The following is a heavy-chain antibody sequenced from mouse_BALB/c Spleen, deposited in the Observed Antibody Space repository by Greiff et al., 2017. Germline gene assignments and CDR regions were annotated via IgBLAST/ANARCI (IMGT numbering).Heavy chain of an antibody. CDR1: GYTFTDYW. D-gene: IGHD1-2*01. CDR3: ARSGTTAYWFAY. CDR2: IDTSDSYT. V-gene: IGHV1-69*01. J-gene: IGHJ3*01. Sequence: QVQLQQSGAELVMPGASVKMSCKASGYTFTDYWMHWVKQRPGQGLEWIGAIDTSDSYTSYNQKFKGKATLTVDESSSTAYMQLSSLTSEDSAVYYCARSGTTAYWFAYWGQGTLVTVSA.